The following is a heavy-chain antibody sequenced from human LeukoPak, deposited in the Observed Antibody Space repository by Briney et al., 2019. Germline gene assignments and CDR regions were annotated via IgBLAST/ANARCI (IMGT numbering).Heavy chain of an antibody. J-gene: IGHJ4*02. CDR1: GYTFTGYY. CDR2: ISAYNGNT. D-gene: IGHD3-10*01. Sequence: ASVKVSCKASGYTFTGYYVHWVRQAPGQGLEWMGWISAYNGNTNYAQKLQGRVTMTTDTSTSTAYMELRSLRSDDTAVYYCARDRGLWFGELSPSGYWGQGTLVTVSS. V-gene: IGHV1-18*04. CDR3: ARDRGLWFGELSPSGY.